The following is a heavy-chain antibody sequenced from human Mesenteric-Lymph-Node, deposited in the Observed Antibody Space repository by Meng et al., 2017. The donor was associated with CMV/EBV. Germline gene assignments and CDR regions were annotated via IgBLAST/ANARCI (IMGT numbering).Heavy chain of an antibody. Sequence: GGSLRLSCAASGFTFSNFAMTWVRQAPGKGLEWVSVITDTGRKTYYADSVKGRFTVSRDNAKNSLYLQMNSLRAEDTAVYYCTRDRGNLAWFDPWGQGTLVTVSS. CDR2: ITDTGRKT. J-gene: IGHJ5*02. D-gene: IGHD1-1*01. CDR3: TRDRGNLAWFDP. CDR1: GFTFSNFA. V-gene: IGHV3-23*01.